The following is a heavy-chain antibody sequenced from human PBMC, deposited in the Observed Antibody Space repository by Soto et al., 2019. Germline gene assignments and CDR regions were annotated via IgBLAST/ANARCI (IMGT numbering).Heavy chain of an antibody. V-gene: IGHV1-3*01. J-gene: IGHJ4*02. Sequence: ASVKVSCKASGYTFTSYAMHWVRQAPGQRLEWMGWINAGNGNTKYSQKFQGRVTITRDTSASTAYMELSSLRSDDTAVYYCARDPADCSSSSCSEDYWGQGTLVTVSS. CDR1: GYTFTSYA. CDR3: ARDPADCSSSSCSEDY. D-gene: IGHD2-15*01. CDR2: INAGNGNT.